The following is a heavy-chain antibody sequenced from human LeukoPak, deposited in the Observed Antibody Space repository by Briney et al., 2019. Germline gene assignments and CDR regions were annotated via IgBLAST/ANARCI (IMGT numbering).Heavy chain of an antibody. CDR1: GYTLTELS. V-gene: IGHV1-24*01. CDR2: FDPEDGET. J-gene: IGHJ4*02. D-gene: IGHD3-10*01. Sequence: ASVKVSCKVSGYTLTELSMHWVRQAPGKGLEWTGGFDPEDGETIYAQKFQGRVTMTEDTSTDTAYMELSSLRSEDTAVYYCATDPYYGSGSYFGYWGQGTLVTVSS. CDR3: ATDPYYGSGSYFGY.